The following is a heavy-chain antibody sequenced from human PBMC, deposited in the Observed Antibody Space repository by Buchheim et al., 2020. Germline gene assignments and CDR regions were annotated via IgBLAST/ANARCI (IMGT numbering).Heavy chain of an antibody. J-gene: IGHJ6*02. CDR1: GYTFNGYY. D-gene: IGHD3-16*01. CDR2: INPKSGGT. Sequence: QVQLVQSGAEVKRPGASVKVSCKASGYTFNGYYMHWVRQAPGQGLEWMGWINPKSGGTNYAQNFQGRVTLTRDTSTSTVYMELSSLRSEDTAVYYCARGGIYESYYYYGMDVWGQGTT. V-gene: IGHV1-2*02. CDR3: ARGGIYESYYYYGMDV.